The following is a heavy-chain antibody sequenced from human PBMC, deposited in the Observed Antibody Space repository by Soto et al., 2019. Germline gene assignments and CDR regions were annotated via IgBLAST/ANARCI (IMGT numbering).Heavy chain of an antibody. J-gene: IGHJ6*02. CDR1: GYTFTSYA. D-gene: IGHD3-10*01. CDR2: INAGNGNT. V-gene: IGHV1-3*01. CDR3: ASKTTMVRGVNYYYYGMDV. Sequence: QVQLVQSGAEVKKPGASVKVSCKASGYTFTSYAMHWVRQAPGQRLEWMGWINAGNGNTKYSQKFQGRVTITRDTSASTAYMELSSLRSEDTAVYYCASKTTMVRGVNYYYYGMDVWGQGTTVTVSS.